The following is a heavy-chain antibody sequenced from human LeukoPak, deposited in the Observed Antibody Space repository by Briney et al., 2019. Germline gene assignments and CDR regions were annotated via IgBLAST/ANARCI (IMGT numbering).Heavy chain of an antibody. D-gene: IGHD5-12*01. CDR3: ARSLSGYDPLSAF. CDR1: GFSFTSYA. Sequence: GGSLRLSCEVSGFSFTSYAMTWVRQVPGKGLEWIAYITGTSTTFYYAGSVKGRFTISRDNARNSLYLQMNSLTVEDTAVYYCARSLSGYDPLSAFWGHGTRVTVS. CDR2: ITGTSTTF. V-gene: IGHV3-48*01. J-gene: IGHJ4*01.